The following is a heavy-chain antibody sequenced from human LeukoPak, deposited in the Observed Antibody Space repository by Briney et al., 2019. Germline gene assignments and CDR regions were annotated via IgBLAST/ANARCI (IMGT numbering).Heavy chain of an antibody. J-gene: IGHJ4*01. CDR2: ISAYNDNT. CDR1: GGTFSNYA. V-gene: IGHV1-18*01. Sequence: ASVKVSCKASGGTFSNYAISWVRQAPGQGLEWMGWISAYNDNTNYAQKVQGRVTMTTDTSTSTAYMELRSLRSDDTAVYYCARCSSTSCYTPFDYWGHGTLVTVSS. D-gene: IGHD2-2*02. CDR3: ARCSSTSCYTPFDY.